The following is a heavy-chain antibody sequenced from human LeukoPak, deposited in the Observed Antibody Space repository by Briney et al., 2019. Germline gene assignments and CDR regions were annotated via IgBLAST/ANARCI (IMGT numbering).Heavy chain of an antibody. D-gene: IGHD6-19*01. Sequence: SVKVSCKASGGTFSSYAISWVRQAPGQGLEWMGRIIPIFGTANYAQKFQGRVTITTDESTSTAYMELSSLRSEDMAVYYCACHATQRTGIAVAGPFDYWGQGTLVTVSS. J-gene: IGHJ4*02. V-gene: IGHV1-69*05. CDR2: IIPIFGTA. CDR3: ACHATQRTGIAVAGPFDY. CDR1: GGTFSSYA.